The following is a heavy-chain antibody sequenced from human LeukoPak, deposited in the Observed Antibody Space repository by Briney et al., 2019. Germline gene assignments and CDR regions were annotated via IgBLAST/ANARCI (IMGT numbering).Heavy chain of an antibody. CDR1: GASITSYY. CDR3: ARDLEQQLGDFWFDP. D-gene: IGHD6-13*01. Sequence: SETLSLTCTVSGASITSYYWIWIRQPAGKGLEWIGRIYISGSTNYNPSLKSRVTMSVDTSKNKFSLKLSSVTAADTAVYYCARDLEQQLGDFWFDPWGQGTLVTVSS. CDR2: IYISGST. J-gene: IGHJ5*02. V-gene: IGHV4-4*07.